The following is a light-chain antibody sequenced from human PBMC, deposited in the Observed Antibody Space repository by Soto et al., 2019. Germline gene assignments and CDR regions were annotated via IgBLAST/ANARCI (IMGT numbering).Light chain of an antibody. J-gene: IGKJ1*01. CDR3: QQYYSTPRT. Sequence: DIVMTQSPDSLAVSLGERATINCKSSQSVLYSSNNKNYLAWYQQKPGQPPKLLIYWASTRESGVPDRFSGSGSGTDFTLTISSLQAEDVAVSYCQQYYSTPRTFGHGTKVEIK. CDR1: QSVLYSSNNKNY. CDR2: WAS. V-gene: IGKV4-1*01.